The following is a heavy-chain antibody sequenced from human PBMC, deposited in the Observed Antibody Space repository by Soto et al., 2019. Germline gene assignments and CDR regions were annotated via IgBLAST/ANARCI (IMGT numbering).Heavy chain of an antibody. V-gene: IGHV3-21*01. D-gene: IGHD3-22*01. CDR1: GFTFSSSS. Sequence: GGSLRLSCAASGFTFSSSSMNWVLQGLGTGLEWVSSSRSSSNSISYSDSVKGRFTISRDNAKNSRYLQMNRLRAEDTAVYYCARGTGGYYYDSCDYWGQGTLLTGSS. CDR3: ARGTGGYYYDSCDY. CDR2: SRSSSNSI. J-gene: IGHJ4*02.